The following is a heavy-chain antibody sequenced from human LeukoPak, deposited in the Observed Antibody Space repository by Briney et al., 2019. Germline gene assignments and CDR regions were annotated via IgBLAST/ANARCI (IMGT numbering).Heavy chain of an antibody. V-gene: IGHV3-30*02. CDR2: TRYDGSTR. CDR1: GFTFSDLG. CDR3: AAADNHFGFDC. D-gene: IGHD1-14*01. J-gene: IGHJ4*02. Sequence: GESLRPSCAASGFTFSDLGMHWVRQAPGKGLEWVAFTRYDGSTRSYADSVKGRFTISRDNSKNTLYLQMSGLRVDDTALYYCAAADNHFGFDCWGQGTLVTVSS.